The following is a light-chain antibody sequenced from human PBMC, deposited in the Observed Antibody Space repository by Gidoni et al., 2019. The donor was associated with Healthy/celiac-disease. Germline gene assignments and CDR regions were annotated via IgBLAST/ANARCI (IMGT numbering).Light chain of an antibody. CDR3: QVWDSSSVV. CDR1: NIGTKI. Sequence: SYELTQPLSVSVALGQTARMTCGGNNIGTKIVHWYQQKPGQAPVLVIYSDSNRPSGIPERFSGSNSGNTATLTISRTQAGDEADYYCQVWDSSSVVFGGGTELTVL. CDR2: SDS. J-gene: IGLJ2*01. V-gene: IGLV3-9*01.